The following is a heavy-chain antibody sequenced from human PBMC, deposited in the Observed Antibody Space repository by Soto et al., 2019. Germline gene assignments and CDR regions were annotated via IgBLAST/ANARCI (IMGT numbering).Heavy chain of an antibody. Sequence: GGSLRLSCAASGFTFSSYAMSWVRQAPGKGLEWVSAISGSGGSTYYADSVKGRFTISRDNSKNTLYLQMNSLRAEDKAVYYCAKDIVLMVYATYYFDYWGQGTLVTVSS. CDR3: AKDIVLMVYATYYFDY. D-gene: IGHD2-8*01. CDR2: ISGSGGST. CDR1: GFTFSSYA. V-gene: IGHV3-23*01. J-gene: IGHJ4*02.